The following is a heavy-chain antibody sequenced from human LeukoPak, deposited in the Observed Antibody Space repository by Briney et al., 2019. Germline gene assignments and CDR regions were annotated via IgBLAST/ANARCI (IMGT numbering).Heavy chain of an antibody. CDR1: GGTFSSYT. CDR3: ARGSSTFDY. V-gene: IGHV1-69*02. Sequence: ASVKLSCKASGGTFSSYTINWVRQAPGQGLEWLGKIITLLSVTTYAQRFQDRVTITADKSTSTAYMELSSLRSDDTAVYYCARGSSTFDYWGQGTLVTVSS. CDR2: IITLLSVT. J-gene: IGHJ4*02. D-gene: IGHD6-19*01.